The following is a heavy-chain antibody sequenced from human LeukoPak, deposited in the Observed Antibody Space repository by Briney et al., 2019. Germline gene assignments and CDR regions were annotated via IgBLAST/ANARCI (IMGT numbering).Heavy chain of an antibody. CDR3: ARGKGYGSGSYLFDY. CDR1: GGSISSYY. D-gene: IGHD3-10*01. Sequence: SETLSLTCTVSGGSISSYYWSWIRQPAGKGLEWIGRIYTGGSTNYSPSLKSRVTMSVDTSKNQFSLKLSSVTAADTAVYYCARGKGYGSGSYLFDYWGQGTLVTVSS. CDR2: IYTGGST. V-gene: IGHV4-4*07. J-gene: IGHJ4*02.